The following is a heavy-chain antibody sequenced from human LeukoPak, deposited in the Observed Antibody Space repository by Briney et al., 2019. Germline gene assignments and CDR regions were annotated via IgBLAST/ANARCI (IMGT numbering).Heavy chain of an antibody. CDR2: IYYSGST. V-gene: IGHV4-59*01. Sequence: SETLSLTCTVSGGSISSYYWSWIRQPPGKGLEWIGYIYYSGSTNYNPSLKRRVTISVDTSKNQFSLKLSSVTAADTAVYYCASTIAVAGNSRWFDPWGQGTLVTVSS. J-gene: IGHJ5*02. CDR3: ASTIAVAGNSRWFDP. D-gene: IGHD6-19*01. CDR1: GGSISSYY.